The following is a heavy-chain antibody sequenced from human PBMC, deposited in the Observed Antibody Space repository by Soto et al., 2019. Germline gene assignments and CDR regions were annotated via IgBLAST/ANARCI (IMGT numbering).Heavy chain of an antibody. Sequence: ASVKVSCKASGYTFTGYYMHWVRQAPGQGLEWMGWINPNIGGTNYAQKFQGRVTMTGDKSTSTAYMELSRLRSEDTAVYYCAREPPAPIAVAGTIQYYYGMDVWGQGTTVTVSS. D-gene: IGHD6-19*01. J-gene: IGHJ6*02. CDR2: INPNIGGT. CDR3: AREPPAPIAVAGTIQYYYGMDV. CDR1: GYTFTGYY. V-gene: IGHV1-2*02.